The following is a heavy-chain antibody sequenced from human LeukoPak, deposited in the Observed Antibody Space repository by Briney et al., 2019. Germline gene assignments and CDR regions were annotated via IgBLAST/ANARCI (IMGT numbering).Heavy chain of an antibody. J-gene: IGHJ4*02. Sequence: PSETLSLTCTASGGFLSSSSYYWGWIRQAPGKGLEWIATIYYSGSTNYNPSLKSRVTISVDTSKNQFSLKLSSVTAADTAVYYCARVQYDSFDYWGQGTLVTVSS. D-gene: IGHD2-21*02. V-gene: IGHV4-39*07. CDR1: GGFLSSSSYY. CDR3: ARVQYDSFDY. CDR2: IYYSGST.